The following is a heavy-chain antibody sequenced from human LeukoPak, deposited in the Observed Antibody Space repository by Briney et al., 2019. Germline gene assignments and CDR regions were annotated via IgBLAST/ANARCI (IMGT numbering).Heavy chain of an antibody. CDR2: VYYSGST. Sequence: SETLSLTCTVSGGSISSYYWNWMRQPPGKGLEWIGYVYYSGSTNYNASLKSRVTISVDTSKNQFSLKLSSVTAADTAVYYCAREYSSSSGRRAFDIWGQGTMVTVSS. D-gene: IGHD6-6*01. CDR1: GGSISSYY. CDR3: AREYSSSSGRRAFDI. J-gene: IGHJ3*02. V-gene: IGHV4-59*08.